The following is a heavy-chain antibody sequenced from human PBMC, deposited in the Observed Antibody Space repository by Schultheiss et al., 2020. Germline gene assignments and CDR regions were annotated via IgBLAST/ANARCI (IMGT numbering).Heavy chain of an antibody. CDR1: GFTFDDYA. D-gene: IGHD3-3*01. CDR2: ISWNSGSI. CDR3: AKGLAYDFWSYGMDV. Sequence: SLKISCAGSGFTFDDYAMHWVRQGPGKGLEWVSGISWNSGSIGYADSVKGRFTISRDNAKNSLSLQMNSLRAEDTALYYCAKGLAYDFWSYGMDVWGQGTTVTVSS. J-gene: IGHJ6*02. V-gene: IGHV3-9*01.